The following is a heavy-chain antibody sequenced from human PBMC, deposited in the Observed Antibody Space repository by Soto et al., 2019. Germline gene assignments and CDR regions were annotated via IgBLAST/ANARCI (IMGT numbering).Heavy chain of an antibody. CDR3: AKEGGAWNYGSGSYSDY. Sequence: QVQLVESGGGVVQPGRSLRLSCAASGFTFSSYGMHWVRQAPGKGLEWVAVISYDGSNKYYADSVKGRFTISRDNSKNTLYLQMNSLRAEDTAVYYCAKEGGAWNYGSGSYSDYWGQGTLVTVSS. V-gene: IGHV3-30*18. CDR2: ISYDGSNK. CDR1: GFTFSSYG. D-gene: IGHD3-10*01. J-gene: IGHJ4*02.